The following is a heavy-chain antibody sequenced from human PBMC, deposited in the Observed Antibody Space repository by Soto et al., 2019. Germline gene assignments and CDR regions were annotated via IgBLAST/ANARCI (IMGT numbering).Heavy chain of an antibody. CDR2: IGTAADT. CDR1: GFTFSRYD. CDR3: VRARGGEYFGEQLS. V-gene: IGHV3-13*04. J-gene: IGHJ4*02. Sequence: GGSLSLSCAASGFTFSRYDMYWVRQATGKGLEWVSAIGTAADTYYPASVQGRFIISRENAKNSLYLQMNSLRAGDTAVYYCVRARGGEYFGEQLSWGQGTLVTVSS. D-gene: IGHD3-10*01.